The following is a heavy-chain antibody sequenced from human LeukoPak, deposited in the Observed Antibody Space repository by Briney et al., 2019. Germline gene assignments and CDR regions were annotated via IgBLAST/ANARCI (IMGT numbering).Heavy chain of an antibody. Sequence: ASVKVSCKASGYTFTSYYMHWVRQAPGQGLEWMGIIDPSGGSTSYAQKFQGRVTMTRDTSTSTVYMELSSLRSEDTAVYYCATTYYYDSRNQGFDYWGQGTLVTVSS. J-gene: IGHJ4*02. D-gene: IGHD3-22*01. CDR2: IDPSGGST. CDR3: ATTYYYDSRNQGFDY. V-gene: IGHV1-46*01. CDR1: GYTFTSYY.